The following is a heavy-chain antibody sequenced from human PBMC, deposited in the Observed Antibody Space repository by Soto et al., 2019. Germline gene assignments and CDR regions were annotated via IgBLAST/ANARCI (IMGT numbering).Heavy chain of an antibody. V-gene: IGHV3-23*01. Sequence: EVQLLESGGGLVQPGGSLRLSCAASGFTFSSYAMSWVRQAPGKGLEWVSAISGSGGSTYYADSVKGRFTISRDNSKNTLYLQMNSLRAEDTAVYYCAKDPRLAAAGPNWFDPWGQGTLVTVSS. CDR3: AKDPRLAAAGPNWFDP. D-gene: IGHD6-13*01. J-gene: IGHJ5*02. CDR1: GFTFSSYA. CDR2: ISGSGGST.